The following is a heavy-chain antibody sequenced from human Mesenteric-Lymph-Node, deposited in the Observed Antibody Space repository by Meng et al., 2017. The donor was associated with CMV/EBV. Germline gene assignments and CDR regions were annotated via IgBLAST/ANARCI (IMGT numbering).Heavy chain of an antibody. CDR1: GGPIYSDSHY. Sequence: SETLSLTCSVSGGPIYSDSHYRGWIRQPPGKGLEWIGSIFYSGSTNYNPSLKSRVTMSVDTSKNQFSLKVTSATAADTAVYFCARVGLGKWLNYWGPGTLVTVSS. J-gene: IGHJ4*02. V-gene: IGHV4-39*07. CDR3: ARVGLGKWLNY. D-gene: IGHD5-12*01. CDR2: IFYSGST.